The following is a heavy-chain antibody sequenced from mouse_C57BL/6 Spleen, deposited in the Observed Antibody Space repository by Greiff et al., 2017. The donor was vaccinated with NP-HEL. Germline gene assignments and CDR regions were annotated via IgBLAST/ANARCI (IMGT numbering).Heavy chain of an antibody. V-gene: IGHV1-80*01. CDR3: ARYALFAY. J-gene: IGHJ3*01. CDR2: IYPGDGDT. CDR1: GYAFSSYW. Sequence: VKLVESGAELVKPGASVKISCKASGYAFSSYWMNWVKQRPGKGLEWIGQIYPGDGDTNYNGKFKGKATLTADKSSSTAYMQLSSLTSEDSAVYFCARYALFAYWGQGTLVTVSA.